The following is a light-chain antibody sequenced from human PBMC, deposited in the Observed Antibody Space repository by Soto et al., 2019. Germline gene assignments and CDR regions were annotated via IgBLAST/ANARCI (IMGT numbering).Light chain of an antibody. CDR3: SSDTGRNTLV. V-gene: IGLV2-14*03. Sequence: QSALTQPASVSGSPGQSITISCTGTSSDVGSYNFVSWYQQHPGKAPKLMIYDVTNRPSGVSSRFSGYKSGNTASLAISGLQAEDDAYYYCSSDTGRNTLVFGGGTKVTVL. CDR1: SSDVGSYNF. CDR2: DVT. J-gene: IGLJ2*01.